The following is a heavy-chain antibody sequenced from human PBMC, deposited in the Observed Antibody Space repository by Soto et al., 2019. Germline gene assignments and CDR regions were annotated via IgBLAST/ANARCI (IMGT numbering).Heavy chain of an antibody. CDR1: GGTFSSYA. CDR3: ARVESQGYYDSSGYYYNY. V-gene: IGHV1-69*13. D-gene: IGHD3-22*01. J-gene: IGHJ4*02. CDR2: IIPIFGTA. Sequence: KNTSASVKVSCKASGGTFSSYAISWVRQAPGQGLEWMGGIIPIFGTANYAQKFQGRVTITADESTSTAYMELSSLRSEDTAVYYCARVESQGYYDSSGYYYNYWGQGTLVT.